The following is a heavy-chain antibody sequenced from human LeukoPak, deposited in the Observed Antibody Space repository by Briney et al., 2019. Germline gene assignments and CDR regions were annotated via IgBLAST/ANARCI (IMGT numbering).Heavy chain of an antibody. CDR1: GFTFSSYS. Sequence: GGSLSLSCEASGFTFSSYSMNWVRPAPGKGLEWVSSISSSSSYIYYADSVKGRFTISRDNAKNSLYLQMNSLRAEDTAVYYCASRDTATGLDWGQGTLVTVSS. CDR2: ISSSSSYI. D-gene: IGHD5-18*01. CDR3: ASRDTATGLD. J-gene: IGHJ4*02. V-gene: IGHV3-21*01.